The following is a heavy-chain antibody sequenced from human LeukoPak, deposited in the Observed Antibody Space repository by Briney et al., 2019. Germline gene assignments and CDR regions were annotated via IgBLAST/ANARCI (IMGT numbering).Heavy chain of an antibody. CDR1: GFTFSSHG. D-gene: IGHD2-2*01. J-gene: IGHJ4*02. CDR2: ISPSGGIT. Sequence: GGSLRLSCAASGFTFSSHGMNWVRQAPGKGLEWVSGISPSGGITYYTDSVKGRFTISRDNSKNTLYLQMNSLRAEDTAVYYCARVMGRYCSSTSCYVDYWGQGTLVTVSS. CDR3: ARVMGRYCSSTSCYVDY. V-gene: IGHV3-23*01.